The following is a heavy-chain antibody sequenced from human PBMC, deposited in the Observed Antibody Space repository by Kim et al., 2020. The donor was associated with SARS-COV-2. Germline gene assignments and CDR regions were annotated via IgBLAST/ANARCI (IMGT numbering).Heavy chain of an antibody. CDR3: ARGRITMIVVANGAFDI. D-gene: IGHD3-22*01. CDR1: GYTFTSYY. J-gene: IGHJ3*02. V-gene: IGHV1-46*01. Sequence: ASVKVSCKASGYTFTSYYMHWVRQAPGQGLEWMGIINPSGGSTSYAQKFQGRVTMTRDTSTSTVYMELSSLRSEDTAVYYCARGRITMIVVANGAFDIWGQGTMVTVSS. CDR2: INPSGGST.